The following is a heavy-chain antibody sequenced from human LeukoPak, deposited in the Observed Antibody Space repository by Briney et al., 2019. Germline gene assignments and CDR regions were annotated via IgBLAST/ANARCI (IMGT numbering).Heavy chain of an antibody. CDR1: GFTFSSYA. D-gene: IGHD3-22*01. J-gene: IGHJ4*02. CDR2: ISGSGGST. Sequence: GGSLRLFCAASGFTFSSYAMSWVRQAPGKGLEWVSAISGSGGSTYYADSVKGRFTISRDNSKNTLYLQMNSLRAEDTAVYYCAKDPRVVVVVTFDYWGQGTLVTVSS. CDR3: AKDPRVVVVVTFDY. V-gene: IGHV3-23*01.